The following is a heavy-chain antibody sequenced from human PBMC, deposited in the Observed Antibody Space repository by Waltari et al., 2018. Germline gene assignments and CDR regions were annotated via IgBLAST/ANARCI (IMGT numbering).Heavy chain of an antibody. V-gene: IGHV4-38-2*01. CDR2: IYHSGST. J-gene: IGHJ4*02. D-gene: IGHD1-26*01. CDR3: ASVMSGSYLFDY. CDR1: GYSISSGYY. Sequence: QVQLQESGPGLVKPSETLSLTCAVSGYSISSGYYWGWIRQPPGKGLEWIGSIYHSGSTYYNPSLKSRVTISVDTSKNQFSLKLSSVTAADTAVYYCASVMSGSYLFDYWGQGTLVTVSS.